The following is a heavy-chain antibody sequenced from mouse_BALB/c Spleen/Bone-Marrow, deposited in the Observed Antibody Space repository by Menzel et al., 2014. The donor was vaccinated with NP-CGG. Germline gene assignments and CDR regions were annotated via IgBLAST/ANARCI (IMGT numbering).Heavy chain of an antibody. CDR1: GFTFSSYG. CDR3: ARVYGWYFDV. J-gene: IGHJ1*01. D-gene: IGHD1-1*01. Sequence: VQLQQSGGGLVQPGGSLKLSCVASGFTFSSYGMSWVRQTPDKRLELVATIKNNGGSTYYPDSVKGQFTISRDKAKNTLYLQMSSLKSEDTAMYYCARVYGWYFDVWGAGTTVTVSS. CDR2: IKNNGGST. V-gene: IGHV5-6-3*01.